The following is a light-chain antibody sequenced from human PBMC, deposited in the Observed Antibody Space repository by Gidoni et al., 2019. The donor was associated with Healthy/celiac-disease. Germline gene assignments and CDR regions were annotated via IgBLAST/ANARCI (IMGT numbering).Light chain of an antibody. J-gene: IGLJ1*01. CDR1: SSDVGGYNY. V-gene: IGLV2-14*01. Sequence: QSALTQPASVSGSPGQSITISCTGTSSDVGGYNYFPWYQQPPGKAPKLMIYDVSNRPSGVSNRFSGSKSGNTASLTISGLQAEDEADYYCSSYTSSSTLYVFGTGTKVTVL. CDR3: SSYTSSSTLYV. CDR2: DVS.